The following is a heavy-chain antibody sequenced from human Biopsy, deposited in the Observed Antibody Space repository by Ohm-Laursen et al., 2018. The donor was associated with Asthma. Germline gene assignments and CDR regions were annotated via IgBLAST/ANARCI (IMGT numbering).Heavy chain of an antibody. V-gene: IGHV4-34*01. CDR2: INYRGDT. J-gene: IGHJ1*01. Sequence: SDTLSLTCAISGGSFTHYFWMWIRQPPGKGLEWIGEINYRGDTNYNPSLESRVSISVDTSTYHFSLRLNSVTAADTAVYYCVRGEEVAGTYSKDWDQGTLVTVSS. D-gene: IGHD6-19*01. CDR3: VRGEEVAGTYSKD. CDR1: GGSFTHYF.